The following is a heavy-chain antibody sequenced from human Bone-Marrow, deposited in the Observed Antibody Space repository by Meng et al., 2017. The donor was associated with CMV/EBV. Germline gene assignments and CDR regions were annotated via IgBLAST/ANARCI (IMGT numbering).Heavy chain of an antibody. J-gene: IGHJ3*02. CDR2: ISSSSSYI. CDR3: AREEDCTSTSCYGLGDAFDI. CDR1: GFTFSNYS. V-gene: IGHV3-21*01. Sequence: GGSLRLSCAASGFTFSNYSMNWVRQAPGKGLEWVSSISSSSSYIYYADSVKGRFTISRDNAKNSLYLQMNSLRDEDTAVYYCAREEDCTSTSCYGLGDAFDIWGQGTMVTVSS. D-gene: IGHD2-2*01.